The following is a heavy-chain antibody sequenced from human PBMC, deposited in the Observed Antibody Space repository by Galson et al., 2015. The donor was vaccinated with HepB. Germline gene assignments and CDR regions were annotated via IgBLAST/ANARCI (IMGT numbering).Heavy chain of an antibody. Sequence: SVKVSCKASGGTFSSYAISWVRQAPGQGLEWMGGIIPIFGTANYAQKFQGRVTITADESTSTAYMELSSLRSEDTAVYYCATSISYYDSSGLDYWGQGTLVTVSS. CDR3: ATSISYYDSSGLDY. J-gene: IGHJ4*02. CDR2: IIPIFGTA. V-gene: IGHV1-69*13. D-gene: IGHD3-22*01. CDR1: GGTFSSYA.